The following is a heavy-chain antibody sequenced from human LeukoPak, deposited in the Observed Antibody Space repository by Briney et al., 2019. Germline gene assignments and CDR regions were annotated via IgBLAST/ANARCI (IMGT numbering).Heavy chain of an antibody. CDR1: GFTFSTYS. Sequence: PGGSLRLSCAASGFTFSTYSMNWVRQAPGKGLEWVSYISGSSETIYYADSVKGRFTISRDNAKNSLYLQMNSLRDEDTAVYYCAGTPPTAGLTTIGVGSDYWGQGTLVTVSS. J-gene: IGHJ4*02. V-gene: IGHV3-48*02. CDR2: ISGSSETI. D-gene: IGHD4-11*01. CDR3: AGTPPTAGLTTIGVGSDY.